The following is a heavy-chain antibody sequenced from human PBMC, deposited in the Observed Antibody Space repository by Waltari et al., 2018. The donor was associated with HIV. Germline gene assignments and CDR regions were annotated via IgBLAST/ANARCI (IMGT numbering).Heavy chain of an antibody. CDR3: TKGRRGALFGDE. CDR2: MNPDNGDA. V-gene: IGHV1-8*01. CDR1: GYSFIAFD. D-gene: IGHD3-3*01. Sequence: QVQLVQSGAEIKKPRASVRVSCKASGYSFIAFDINWVRRAPGRGVEWVGWMNPDNGDAGYGHKFRGRFTLTRDTSTDTAYMEVDNLKSEDTAIYFCTKGRRGALFGDEWGQGTLVTVSS. J-gene: IGHJ4*02.